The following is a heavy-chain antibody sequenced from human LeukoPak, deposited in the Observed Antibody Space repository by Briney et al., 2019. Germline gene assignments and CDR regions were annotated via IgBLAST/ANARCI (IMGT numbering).Heavy chain of an antibody. CDR3: ARRPAAGYFYDMDV. J-gene: IGHJ6*02. Sequence: PGGSLRLSCVASGFTFSDYYMRWIRQAPGKGLEWVSYISNSGSTMYYADSVKGRFTISRDNAKNSLNLQMNSLRAEDTAVYYCARRPAAGYFYDMDVWGQGTTVTVSS. CDR2: ISNSGSTM. V-gene: IGHV3-11*04. CDR1: GFTFSDYY. D-gene: IGHD6-13*01.